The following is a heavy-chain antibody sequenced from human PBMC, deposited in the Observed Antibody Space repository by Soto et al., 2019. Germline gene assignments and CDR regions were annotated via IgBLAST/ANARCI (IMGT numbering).Heavy chain of an antibody. CDR3: ARASSRANWFDP. CDR2: MNPNSGNT. J-gene: IGHJ5*02. V-gene: IGHV1-8*01. Sequence: ASVKVSCKASGYTFTSYDINWVRQATGQGLERMGWMNPNSGNTGYAQKFQGRVTMTRNTSISTAYMELSSLRSEDTAVYYCARASSRANWFDPWGQGTLVTVSS. CDR1: GYTFTSYD.